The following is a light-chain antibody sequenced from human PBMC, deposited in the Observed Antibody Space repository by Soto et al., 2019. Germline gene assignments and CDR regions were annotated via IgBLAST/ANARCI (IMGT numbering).Light chain of an antibody. Sequence: EIVLTQSPGTLSLSPGERATLSCRASQSLSSYLAWYQQKPGQAPRLLIYDASNRANGIPARFTGSGSGTDFPLTISSLEPEDFAVYYCQQYGSSGTFGQGTKVDIK. CDR2: DAS. CDR1: QSLSSY. V-gene: IGKV3-11*01. CDR3: QQYGSSGT. J-gene: IGKJ1*01.